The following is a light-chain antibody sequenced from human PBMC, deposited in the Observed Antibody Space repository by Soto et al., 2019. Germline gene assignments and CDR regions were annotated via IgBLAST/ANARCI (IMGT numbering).Light chain of an antibody. CDR3: SSYTNANPHLV. J-gene: IGLJ2*01. CDR2: EVS. V-gene: IGLV2-14*01. Sequence: QSALTQPASVSGSPGQSITISCTGTSSDVGGYDYVSWYQQHPAKTPKLIIFEVSNRPSGIPDRYSASKSGNTASLTISGLQVEDEALYYCSSYTNANPHLVFGGGTNLTVL. CDR1: SSDVGGYDY.